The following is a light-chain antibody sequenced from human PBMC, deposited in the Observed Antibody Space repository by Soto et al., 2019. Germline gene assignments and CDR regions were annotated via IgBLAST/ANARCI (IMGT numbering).Light chain of an antibody. V-gene: IGLV2-23*01. Sequence: QSVLTQPASVSGSPGQSITISCTGTNSDVGTHNLVSWYQQHPGKAPKLIIYEGTKRPSGVSNRFSGSKSGNTASLTISGLQAEDAADYYCCSYAILSGTGTKVTVL. CDR2: EGT. J-gene: IGLJ1*01. CDR1: NSDVGTHNL. CDR3: CSYAIL.